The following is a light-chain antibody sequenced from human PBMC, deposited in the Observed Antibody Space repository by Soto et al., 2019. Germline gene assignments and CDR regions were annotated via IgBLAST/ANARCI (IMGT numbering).Light chain of an antibody. CDR2: DAS. Sequence: EIVLTQSPATLSLSPGERATLSCRASQSVGSYFAWYQQKPGQAPRLLIYDASNRATGIPARFSGSGSGTDFTLTISSLEPDDFAFYYWQQRGNWPVTFGQGTRVDIK. J-gene: IGKJ1*01. V-gene: IGKV3-11*01. CDR1: QSVGSY. CDR3: QQRGNWPVT.